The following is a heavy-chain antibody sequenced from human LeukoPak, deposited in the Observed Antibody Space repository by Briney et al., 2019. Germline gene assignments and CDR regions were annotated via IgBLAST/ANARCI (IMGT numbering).Heavy chain of an antibody. CDR3: ARRMSAADGGIDY. CDR1: GGSSTNYF. CDR2: INRSAST. V-gene: IGHV4-34*01. Sequence: SETLSLTCVLYGGSSTNYFWSWIRQPPGKGLEWIGEINRSASTNYNPSLKSRVTISIDTSKNQFSLKLSSVTAADTAVYYCARRMSAADGGIDYWGQGTLVTVSS. D-gene: IGHD6-13*01. J-gene: IGHJ4*02.